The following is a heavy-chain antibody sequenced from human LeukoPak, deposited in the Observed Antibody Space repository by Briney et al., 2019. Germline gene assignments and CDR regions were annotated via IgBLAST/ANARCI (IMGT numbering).Heavy chain of an antibody. V-gene: IGHV4-39*07. D-gene: IGHD4-11*01. Sequence: PSETLSLTCTVSGGSISSSSYYWGWIRQPPGKGLEWIGSIYYSGSTYYNPSLKSRVTISVDTSKNQFSLKLSPVTAADTAVYYCARIRGTTVTTTRTRGFDYWGQGTLVTVSS. J-gene: IGHJ4*02. CDR2: IYYSGST. CDR1: GGSISSSSYY. CDR3: ARIRGTTVTTTRTRGFDY.